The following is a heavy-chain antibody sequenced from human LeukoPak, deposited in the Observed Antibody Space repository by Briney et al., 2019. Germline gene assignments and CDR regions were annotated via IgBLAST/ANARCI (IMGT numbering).Heavy chain of an antibody. J-gene: IGHJ6*02. CDR3: AKDSGHIVVALDV. CDR1: GFTFSSYA. V-gene: IGHV3-30*04. D-gene: IGHD2-2*01. CDR2: ISYDGSNK. Sequence: GGSLRLSCAASGFTFSSYAMHWVRQAPGKGLEWVAVISYDGSNKYYADSVKGRFTISRDNSKNTLYLQMNSLRAEDTAVYYCAKDSGHIVVALDVWGQGTTVTVSS.